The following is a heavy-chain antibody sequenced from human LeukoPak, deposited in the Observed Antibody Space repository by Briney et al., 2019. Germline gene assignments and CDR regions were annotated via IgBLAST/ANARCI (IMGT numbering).Heavy chain of an antibody. CDR3: AKDVVDSSSWYSSWFDP. CDR1: GFTFSSYA. CDR2: ISGSGGST. J-gene: IGHJ5*02. Sequence: GGSLRLSCAASGFTFSSYAMSWVRQAPGKGLEWVSAISGSGGSTYYADSVKGRFTISRDSSKNTLYLQMNSLRAEDTAVYYCAKDVVDSSSWYSSWFDPWGQGTLVTVSS. D-gene: IGHD6-13*01. V-gene: IGHV3-23*01.